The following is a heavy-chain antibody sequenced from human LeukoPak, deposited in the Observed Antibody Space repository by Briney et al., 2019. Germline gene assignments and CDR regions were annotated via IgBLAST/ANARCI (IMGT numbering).Heavy chain of an antibody. V-gene: IGHV1-2*02. D-gene: IGHD6-13*01. CDR2: INPNSGGT. J-gene: IGHJ4*02. CDR1: GYTFTGYY. Sequence: AAVNVSCKASGYTFTGYYMHWVRQAPGQGLEWMGWINPNSGGTNYAQKFQGRVTMTRDTSISTAYMELSSLRSDDTAVYYCARDLAAAGRLYYFDYWGQGTVLTVSS. CDR3: ARDLAAAGRLYYFDY.